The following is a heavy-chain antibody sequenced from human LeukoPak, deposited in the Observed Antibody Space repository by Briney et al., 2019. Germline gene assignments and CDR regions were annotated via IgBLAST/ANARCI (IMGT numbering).Heavy chain of an antibody. V-gene: IGHV3-53*01. D-gene: IGHD3-16*01. CDR1: GFTFSNYA. Sequence: GGSLRLSCAASGFTFSNYAMSWVRQAPGKGLEWVSVIYSGGSTYYADSVKGRFTISRDNSKNALYLQMNSLRAEDTAVYYCARALGGYYGMDVWGQGTTVTVSS. CDR3: ARALGGYYGMDV. CDR2: IYSGGST. J-gene: IGHJ6*02.